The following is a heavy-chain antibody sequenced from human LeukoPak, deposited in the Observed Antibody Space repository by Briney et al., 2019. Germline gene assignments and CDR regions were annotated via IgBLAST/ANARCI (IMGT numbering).Heavy chain of an antibody. CDR1: GFTFSTYW. CDR2: IWYDGSNK. V-gene: IGHV3-33*08. D-gene: IGHD6-19*01. J-gene: IGHJ4*02. CDR3: ARDHSSGWYSDYFDY. Sequence: GGSLRLSCAASGFTFSTYWMHWVRQAPGKGLEWVAVIWYDGSNKYYADSVKGRFTISRDNSKNTLYLQVNSLRAEDTAVYYCARDHSSGWYSDYFDYWGQGTLVTVSS.